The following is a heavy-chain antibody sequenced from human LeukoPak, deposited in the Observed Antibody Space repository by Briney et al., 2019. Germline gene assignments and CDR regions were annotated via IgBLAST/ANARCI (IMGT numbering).Heavy chain of an antibody. Sequence: GGSLRLSCAASGFTFSSYAMSWVRQAPGKGLEWVSAISGSGGSTYYADSVKGRFTISRDNSEDTAVYYCAKDSNRDIVVVPADDGAFDIWGQGTMVTVSS. D-gene: IGHD2-2*01. J-gene: IGHJ3*02. CDR1: GFTFSSYA. CDR3: DDGAFDI. V-gene: IGHV3-23*01. CDR2: ISGSGGST.